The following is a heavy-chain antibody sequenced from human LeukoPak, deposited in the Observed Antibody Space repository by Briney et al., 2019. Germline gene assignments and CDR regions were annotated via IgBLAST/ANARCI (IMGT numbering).Heavy chain of an antibody. D-gene: IGHD3-9*01. CDR1: GYTFTSYG. V-gene: IGHV1-18*01. CDR2: VSAYNGNT. J-gene: IGHJ5*02. Sequence: GASVKVSCKASGYTFTSYGIRWVRQAPGQGLEWMGWVSAYNGNTNYAQKLQGRVTMTTDTSTSTAYMELRSLRSDDTAVYYCARERTELRYFDWLYWFDPWGQGTLVTVSS. CDR3: ARERTELRYFDWLYWFDP.